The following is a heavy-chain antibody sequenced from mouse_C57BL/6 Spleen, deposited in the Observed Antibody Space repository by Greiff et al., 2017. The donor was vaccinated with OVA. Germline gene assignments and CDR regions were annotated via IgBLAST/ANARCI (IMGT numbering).Heavy chain of an antibody. CDR3: ARDNHYGSRPNDYAMDY. D-gene: IGHD1-1*01. CDR2: ISDGGSYT. CDR1: GFTFSSYA. J-gene: IGHJ4*01. Sequence: DVKLVESGGGLVKPGGSLKLSCAASGFTFSSYAMSWVRQTPEKRLEWVATISDGGSYTYYPDNVKGRFTISRDNAKNNLYLQMSHLKSEDTAMYYCARDNHYGSRPNDYAMDYWGQGTSVTVSS. V-gene: IGHV5-4*01.